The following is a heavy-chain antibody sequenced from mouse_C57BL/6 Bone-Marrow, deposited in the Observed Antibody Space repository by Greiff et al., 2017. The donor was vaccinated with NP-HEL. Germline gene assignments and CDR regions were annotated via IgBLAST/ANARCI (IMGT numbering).Heavy chain of an antibody. CDR1: GYTFTSYW. Sequence: QVQLKQPGAELVKPGASVKLSCKASGYTFTSYWMHWVKQRPGQGLEWIGMIHPNSGSTNYNEKFKSKATLTVDKSSSTAYMQLSSLTSEDSAVYYCAREEAYDYDGYWGQGTTLTVSS. V-gene: IGHV1-64*01. J-gene: IGHJ2*01. CDR3: AREEAYDYDGY. D-gene: IGHD2-4*01. CDR2: IHPNSGST.